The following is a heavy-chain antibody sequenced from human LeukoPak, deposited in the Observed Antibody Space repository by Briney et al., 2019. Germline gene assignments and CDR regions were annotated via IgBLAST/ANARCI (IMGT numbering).Heavy chain of an antibody. J-gene: IGHJ4*02. CDR2: INPNIGGT. CDR1: GYNFTGFY. CDR3: SREMGN. Sequence: GASAKVSCKASGYNFTGFYIHWVRQAPGQGLEWMGWINPNIGGTSYAQKFQGRVTMTRDTSISTAYMELSRLRSDDTAVYYCSREMGNWGQGTLLTVSS. D-gene: IGHD7-27*01. V-gene: IGHV1-2*02.